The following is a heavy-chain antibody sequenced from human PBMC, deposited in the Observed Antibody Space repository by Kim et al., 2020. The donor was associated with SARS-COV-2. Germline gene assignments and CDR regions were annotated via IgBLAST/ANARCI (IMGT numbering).Heavy chain of an antibody. Sequence: QKFQGRVTMTEDTSTDTAYMELSSLRSEDTAVYYCATAFITFGGVILPDYWGQGTLVTVSS. CDR3: ATAFITFGGVILPDY. D-gene: IGHD3-16*01. J-gene: IGHJ4*02. V-gene: IGHV1-24*01.